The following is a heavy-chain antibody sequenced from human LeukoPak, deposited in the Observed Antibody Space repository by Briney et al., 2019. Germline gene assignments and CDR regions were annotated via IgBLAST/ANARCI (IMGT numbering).Heavy chain of an antibody. CDR2: IKQDGSEK. CDR1: GFTFSSYW. CDR3: ARTRITMIVGLASRFDY. J-gene: IGHJ4*02. V-gene: IGHV3-7*01. D-gene: IGHD3-22*01. Sequence: GGSLRLSCAASGFTFSSYWMSWVRQAPGKGLEWVANIKQDGSEKYYVDSVKGRFTISRDNAKDSLYLQMNSLRAEDTAVYYCARTRITMIVGLASRFDYWGQGTLVTVSS.